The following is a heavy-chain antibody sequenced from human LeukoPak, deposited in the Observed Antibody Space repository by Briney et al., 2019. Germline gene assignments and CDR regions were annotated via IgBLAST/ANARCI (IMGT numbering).Heavy chain of an antibody. CDR3: ARVSSGRYPDMGHTFDY. J-gene: IGHJ4*02. CDR1: GFTFSSYA. V-gene: IGHV3-30*04. CDR2: ISYDGSNK. Sequence: PGGSLRLSCAASGFTFSSYAMHWVRQAPGKGLEWVAVISYDGSNKYYADSVKGRFTTSRDNSKNTLYLQMNSLRAEDTAVYYCARVSSGRYPDMGHTFDYWGQGTLVTVSS. D-gene: IGHD6-19*01.